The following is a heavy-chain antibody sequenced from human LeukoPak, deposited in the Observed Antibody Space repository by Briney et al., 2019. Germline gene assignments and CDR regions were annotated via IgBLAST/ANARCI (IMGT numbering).Heavy chain of an antibody. J-gene: IGHJ5*02. CDR2: INPNSGGT. CDR1: GYTFTGYY. Sequence: ASVKVSCKASGYTFTGYYMHWVRQAPGQGLEWMGWINPNSGGTNYAQKFQGRVTMTRDTSISTAYMELSRLRSDDTAVYYCANGGYSSSPASWFDPWGQGTLVTVSS. D-gene: IGHD6-13*01. CDR3: ANGGYSSSPASWFDP. V-gene: IGHV1-2*02.